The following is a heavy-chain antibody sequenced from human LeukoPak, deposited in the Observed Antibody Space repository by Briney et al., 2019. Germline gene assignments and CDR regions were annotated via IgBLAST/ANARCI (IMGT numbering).Heavy chain of an antibody. CDR1: GGSISSGDYC. D-gene: IGHD4-23*01. J-gene: IGHJ2*01. V-gene: IGHV4-30-4*08. CDR3: ARDLNSGYFDL. CDR2: IYSSGST. Sequence: SQTLSLTCTVSGGSISSGDYCWSWLRQPPGKGLEWIVYIYSSGSTYYNPSLKSRVTISVDTSKNQFSLKLSSVTAADTAVYYCARDLNSGYFDLWGRGTRVTVSS.